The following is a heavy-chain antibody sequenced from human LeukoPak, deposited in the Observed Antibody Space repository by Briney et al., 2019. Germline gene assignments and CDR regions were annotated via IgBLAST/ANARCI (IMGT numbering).Heavy chain of an antibody. D-gene: IGHD2-15*01. Sequence: SKTLSLTCGVYGGSFNNYYWSWFRQPPGKGLEWIGEVNHSGATNYSPSLKSRLTMSVDTSKSQFSLTLRSVTAADTAVYYRARGVAGTHGYCSGGSCYEQVYYYYGMDVWGQGTTVTVSS. V-gene: IGHV4-34*01. J-gene: IGHJ6*02. CDR1: GGSFNNYY. CDR2: VNHSGAT. CDR3: ARGVAGTHGYCSGGSCYEQVYYYYGMDV.